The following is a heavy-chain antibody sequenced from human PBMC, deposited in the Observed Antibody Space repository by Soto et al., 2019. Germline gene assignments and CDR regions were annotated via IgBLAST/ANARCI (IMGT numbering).Heavy chain of an antibody. J-gene: IGHJ4*02. CDR3: AKSAGSNAYYPNDY. V-gene: IGHV3-23*01. Sequence: PGGSLRLSCAASGFTFSSYAMTWVRQAPGKGLEWVSSISGSGFSTYYADSVKGRFTISRYNSKNTLYLQMNSLRAEDAAVYYCAKSAGSNAYYPNDYWGQGTLVTVSS. CDR1: GFTFSSYA. D-gene: IGHD3-16*01. CDR2: ISGSGFST.